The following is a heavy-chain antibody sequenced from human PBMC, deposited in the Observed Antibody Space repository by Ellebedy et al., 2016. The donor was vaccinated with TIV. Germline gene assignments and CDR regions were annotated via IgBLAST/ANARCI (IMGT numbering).Heavy chain of an antibody. Sequence: GESLKISXAASGFTFSSYAMSWVRQAPGKGLEWVAVISYDGSNKYYADSVKGRFTISRDNSKNTLYLQMNSLRAEDTAVYYCARDHVGSSSPNWFDPWGQGTLVTVSS. J-gene: IGHJ5*02. CDR3: ARDHVGSSSPNWFDP. CDR1: GFTFSSYA. D-gene: IGHD6-13*01. V-gene: IGHV3-30-3*01. CDR2: ISYDGSNK.